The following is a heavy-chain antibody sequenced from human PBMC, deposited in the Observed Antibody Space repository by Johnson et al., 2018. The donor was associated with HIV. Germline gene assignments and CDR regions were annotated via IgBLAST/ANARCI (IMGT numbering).Heavy chain of an antibody. J-gene: IGHJ3*02. CDR3: AKLRSGSYAVDAFDI. CDR1: GFTFSNYA. Sequence: VQLVESGGGLVQPGGSLILSCAASGFTFSNYAMTWIRHAPGKGLEWVSATSSTGGSPYYADSVKGRFTISRDNSKNTLYLQMNSLRAEDTAVYYCAKLRSGSYAVDAFDIWGQGTMVTVSS. V-gene: IGHV3-23*04. CDR2: TSSTGGSP. D-gene: IGHD1-26*01.